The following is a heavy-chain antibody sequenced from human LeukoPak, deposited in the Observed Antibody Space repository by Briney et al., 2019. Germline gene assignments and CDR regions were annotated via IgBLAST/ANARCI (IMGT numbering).Heavy chain of an antibody. D-gene: IGHD4-11*01. J-gene: IGHJ4*02. Sequence: GGSLRLSCAASGFTFSSYEMNWVRQAPGKGLEWVSYISGSGSTIYYADPVKGRFTISRDNAKNSLYLQMNSLRAEDTAVYYCARTTTVTTGDYWGQGTLVTVSS. CDR2: ISGSGSTI. CDR3: ARTTTVTTGDY. V-gene: IGHV3-48*03. CDR1: GFTFSSYE.